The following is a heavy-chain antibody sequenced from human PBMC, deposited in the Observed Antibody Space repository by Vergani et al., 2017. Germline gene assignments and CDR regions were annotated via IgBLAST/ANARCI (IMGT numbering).Heavy chain of an antibody. D-gene: IGHD2-21*02. J-gene: IGHJ4*02. CDR3: AKYLRDSTDGLPDS. V-gene: IGHV3-30*02. CDR2: IVKDGINT. Sequence: QVQLVESAGGVVQPGGSLRLSCAASGFTFSNFCMHWIRQAPGKGLEWLAYIVKDGINTRYRDAVKGRFTVSRDNSKDILYLQMDSLRSEDTALYYCAKYLRDSTDGLPDSWGPGTLVIVSS. CDR1: GFTFSNFC.